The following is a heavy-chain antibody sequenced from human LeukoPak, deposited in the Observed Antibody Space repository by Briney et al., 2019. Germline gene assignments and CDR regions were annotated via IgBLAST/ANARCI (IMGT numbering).Heavy chain of an antibody. CDR3: ARFEDQQQLDY. Sequence: KVSCKASGYTFTSYWIGWVRQMPGKGLEWMGIIYPGDSDTRYSPSFQGQVTISADKSISTAYLQWSSLKASDTAMYYCARFEDQQQLDYWGQGTLVTVSS. CDR2: IYPGDSDT. V-gene: IGHV5-51*01. J-gene: IGHJ4*02. D-gene: IGHD6-13*01. CDR1: GYTFTSYW.